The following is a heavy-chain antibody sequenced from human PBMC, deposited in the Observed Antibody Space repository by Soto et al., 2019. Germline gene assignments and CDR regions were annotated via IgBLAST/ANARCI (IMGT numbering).Heavy chain of an antibody. D-gene: IGHD3-3*01. CDR3: ARTGGGAGRFLEWLLDVDY. V-gene: IGHV1-69*13. CDR1: GGTFSSYA. J-gene: IGHJ4*02. CDR2: IIPIFGTA. Sequence: ASVKVSCKASGGTFSSYAISWVRQAPGQGLEWMGGIIPIFGTANYAQKFQGRVTITADESTSTAYMELSSLRSEDTAVYYCARTGGGAGRFLEWLLDVDYWGQGTLVTVSS.